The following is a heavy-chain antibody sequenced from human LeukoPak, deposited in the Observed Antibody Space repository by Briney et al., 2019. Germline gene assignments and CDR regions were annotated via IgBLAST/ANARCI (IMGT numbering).Heavy chain of an antibody. J-gene: IGHJ3*02. CDR2: IYQSGST. Sequence: SETLSPTCAVSGGSISSSNWWSWVRQPPGKGLEWIGEIYQSGSTNYNPSLKSRVTISVDKSKNQFSLKLSSVTAADTAVYYCARVDDSSGYYSAFDIWGQGTMVTVSS. CDR3: ARVDDSSGYYSAFDI. CDR1: GGSISSSNW. D-gene: IGHD3-22*01. V-gene: IGHV4-4*02.